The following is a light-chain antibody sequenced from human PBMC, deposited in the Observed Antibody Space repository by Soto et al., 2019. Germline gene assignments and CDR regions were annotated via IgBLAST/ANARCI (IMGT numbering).Light chain of an antibody. J-gene: IGKJ5*01. CDR2: GAS. V-gene: IGKV3-15*01. Sequence: IVMTQSPAPRSVSPGGRETLSGRASQSISDALAGYQQKPGQTPRLLIYGASTRATVIPARFSGSGSGTEFTLTISSLEPEDFAAYYCQQRSNWPSTFGQGTRGEIK. CDR1: QSISDA. CDR3: QQRSNWPST.